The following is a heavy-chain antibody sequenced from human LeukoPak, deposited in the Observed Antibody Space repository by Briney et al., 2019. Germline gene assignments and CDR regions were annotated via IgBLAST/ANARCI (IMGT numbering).Heavy chain of an antibody. CDR2: ISGSGGST. CDR1: GFTFSSYA. Sequence: PGGSLRLSCAASGFTFSSYAMSWVRQAPGKGLEWVSAISGSGGSTYYADSVKGRFTISRDNSKNTLYLQMNSLRAEDTAVYYCAKDSFGELQLSPLDYWGQGTLVTVSS. CDR3: AKDSFGELQLSPLDY. V-gene: IGHV3-23*01. J-gene: IGHJ4*02. D-gene: IGHD3-10*01.